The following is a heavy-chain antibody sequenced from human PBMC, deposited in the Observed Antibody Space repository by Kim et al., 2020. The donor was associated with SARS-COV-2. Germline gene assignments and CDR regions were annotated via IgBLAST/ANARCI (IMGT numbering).Heavy chain of an antibody. CDR3: ARGPPYTESYWDAFDI. Sequence: GGSLRLSCAASRFTFSDSARHWVRQASGKGLEWVGRIRSKANSYATVYAASVKGRFTISRDDSKNTAYLQMNSLKTEDTAVYYCARGPPYTESYWDAFDIWGQGTKVTVSS. V-gene: IGHV3-73*01. J-gene: IGHJ3*02. CDR2: IRSKANSYAT. D-gene: IGHD1-26*01. CDR1: RFTFSDSA.